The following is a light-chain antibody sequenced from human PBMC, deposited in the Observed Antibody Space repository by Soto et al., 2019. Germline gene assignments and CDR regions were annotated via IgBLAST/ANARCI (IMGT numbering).Light chain of an antibody. CDR1: QSISSW. J-gene: IGKJ1*01. CDR3: QQYNSYPWT. Sequence: DIQMTQSPSTLSASVGDRVTITCRASQSISSWLAWYHQKPGKAPKLLIYDVSSLESGVPSRFSGSGSGTEFTLTISSLQPDDFTTYYCQQYNSYPWTFGQGTKVETK. V-gene: IGKV1-5*01. CDR2: DVS.